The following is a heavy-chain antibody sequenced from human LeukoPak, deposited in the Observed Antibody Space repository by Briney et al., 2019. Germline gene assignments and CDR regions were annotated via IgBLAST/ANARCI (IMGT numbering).Heavy chain of an antibody. CDR3: ARIDQELVPDC. Sequence: GPLRFSVAASGFPFSSYKMNGVRQAPGKGLEWVSYISSSGNTKYYADFVKGRSTISRDNAKNSLYLQMNSLRTEDTAIYYCARIDQELVPDCWGQGTLVTVSS. D-gene: IGHD6-6*01. J-gene: IGHJ4*02. V-gene: IGHV3-48*03. CDR1: GFPFSSYK. CDR2: ISSSGNTK.